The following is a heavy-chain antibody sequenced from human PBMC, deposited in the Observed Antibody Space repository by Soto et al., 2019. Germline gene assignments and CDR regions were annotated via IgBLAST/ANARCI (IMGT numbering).Heavy chain of an antibody. J-gene: IGHJ5*02. CDR2: ISYDGSNK. V-gene: IGHV3-30*18. CDR1: GFTFSSYG. Sequence: SLRLSCAASGFTFSSYGMHWVRQAPGKGLEWVAVISYDGSNKYYADSVKGRFTISRDNSKNTLYLQMNSLRAEDTAVYYCAKAIAAADPWGQGTLVTVSS. D-gene: IGHD6-13*01. CDR3: AKAIAAADP.